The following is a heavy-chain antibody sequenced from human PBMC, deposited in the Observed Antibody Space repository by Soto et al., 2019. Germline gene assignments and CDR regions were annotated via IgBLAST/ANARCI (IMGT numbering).Heavy chain of an antibody. V-gene: IGHV4-59*02. Sequence: TXXTLSLTCTVSGVSVSSYYWSWIRQTPGKGLEWIAYIXYSGSXLYNPSLRSRXXVSIDTSXXQFSLKLSSMTAADTAVYYCARVSSGSYWYFDLWGRGTLVTVSS. D-gene: IGHD6-25*01. CDR2: IXYSGSX. CDR1: GVSVSSYY. J-gene: IGHJ2*01. CDR3: ARVSSGSYWYFDL.